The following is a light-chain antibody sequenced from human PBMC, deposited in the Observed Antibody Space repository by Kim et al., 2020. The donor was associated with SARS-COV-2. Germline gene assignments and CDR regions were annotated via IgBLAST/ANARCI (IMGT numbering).Light chain of an antibody. Sequence: EIVLTQSPGTLSLSPGERATLSCRASQSVSSSYLAWYQQKPGQAPRLLMYGASSRATGIPDFTLTISRLEPEDFAVYYCQQYGSSLRTFGQGTKVDIK. CDR1: QSVSSSY. CDR2: GAS. V-gene: IGKV3-20*01. J-gene: IGKJ1*01. CDR3: QQYGSSLRT.